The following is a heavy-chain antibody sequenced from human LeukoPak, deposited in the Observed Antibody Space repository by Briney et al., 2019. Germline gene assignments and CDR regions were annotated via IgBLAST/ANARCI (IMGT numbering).Heavy chain of an antibody. D-gene: IGHD1-26*01. CDR2: IYHSGST. V-gene: IGHV4-38-2*02. CDR3: ARALMGELLLVPWFDP. Sequence: SETLSLTCTVSGYSISSGYYWGWIRQPPGKGLEWIGSIYHSGSTYYNPSLKSRVTISVDTSKNQFSLKLSSVTAADTAVYYCARALMGELLLVPWFDPWGQGTLVTVSS. CDR1: GYSISSGYY. J-gene: IGHJ5*02.